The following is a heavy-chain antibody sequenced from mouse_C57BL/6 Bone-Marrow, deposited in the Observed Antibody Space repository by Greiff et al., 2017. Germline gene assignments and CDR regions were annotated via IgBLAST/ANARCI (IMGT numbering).Heavy chain of an antibody. CDR1: GFTFSDYG. J-gene: IGHJ2*01. V-gene: IGHV5-15*01. CDR2: ISNLAYSI. CDR3: ARQGGSSSFYFDY. Sequence: EVKLVESGGGLVQPGGSLKLSCAASGFTFSDYGMAWVRQAPRKGPEWVAFISNLAYSIYYADTVTGRFTISRENAKNTLYLEMSSLRSEDTAMYYCARQGGSSSFYFDYWGQGTTLTVSS. D-gene: IGHD1-1*01.